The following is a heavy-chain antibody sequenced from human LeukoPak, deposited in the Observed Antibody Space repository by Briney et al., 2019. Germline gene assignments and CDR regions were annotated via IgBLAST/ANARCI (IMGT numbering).Heavy chain of an antibody. V-gene: IGHV4-39*07. CDR2: IYYSGSS. Sequence: PSKTLSLTCTVSGGSISSSSYYWGWIRQPPGKGLEWIGTIYYSGSSNYNPSLKSRVTISVDKSKNRFSLKLRYVTSADTAVYYCAREGYSGSYLGSFDIWGQGTMVTVSS. CDR3: AREGYSGSYLGSFDI. CDR1: GGSISSSSYY. D-gene: IGHD1-26*01. J-gene: IGHJ3*02.